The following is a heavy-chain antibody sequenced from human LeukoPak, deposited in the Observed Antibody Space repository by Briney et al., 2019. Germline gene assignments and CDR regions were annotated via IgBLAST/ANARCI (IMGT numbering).Heavy chain of an antibody. CDR2: ISAYNGNT. CDR1: GYTFTSYG. CDR3: ARDSGYSGYEGGFDY. J-gene: IGHJ4*02. V-gene: IGHV1-18*01. Sequence: ASVKVSCKASGYTFTSYGISWVRQAPGQGLEWMGWISAYNGNTNYAQKLQGRVTMTTDTSTSTAYMELRRLRSDDTAVYYCARDSGYSGYEGGFDYWGQGTLVTVSS. D-gene: IGHD5-12*01.